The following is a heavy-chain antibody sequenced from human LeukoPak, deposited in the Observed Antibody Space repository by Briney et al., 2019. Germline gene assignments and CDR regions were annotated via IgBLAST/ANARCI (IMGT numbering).Heavy chain of an antibody. CDR1: GGTFSSYA. V-gene: IGHV1-69*04. CDR3: ARDRHIVVVTATAAGNWFDP. D-gene: IGHD2-21*02. CDR2: IIPILGIA. Sequence: SVKVSCKASGGTFSSYAISWVRQAPGQGLEWMGRIIPILGIANYAQKFQGRVTITADKSTSTAYMELSSLRSEDTAMYYCARDRHIVVVTATAAGNWFDPWGQGTLVTVSS. J-gene: IGHJ5*02.